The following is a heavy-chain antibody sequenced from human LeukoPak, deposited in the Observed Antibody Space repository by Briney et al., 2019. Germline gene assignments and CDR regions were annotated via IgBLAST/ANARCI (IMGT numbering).Heavy chain of an antibody. CDR1: GYTFTGYY. V-gene: IGHV1-8*02. Sequence: ASVKVSCKTSGYTFTGYYMHWVRQAPGQGLEWMGWMNPNSGKTGYAQKFQGRVTMTRNTSISTAYMELSSLRSEDTAVYYCAREDSSGWHDDYFDYWGQGTLVTVSS. CDR2: MNPNSGKT. D-gene: IGHD6-19*01. CDR3: AREDSSGWHDDYFDY. J-gene: IGHJ4*02.